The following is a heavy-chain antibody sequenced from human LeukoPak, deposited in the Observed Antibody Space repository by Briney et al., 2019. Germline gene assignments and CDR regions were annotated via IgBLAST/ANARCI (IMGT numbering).Heavy chain of an antibody. CDR2: IDPNSGGT. J-gene: IGHJ3*02. V-gene: IGHV1-2*02. D-gene: IGHD3-22*01. CDR3: AREGYYDSSAWAAFDI. Sequence: ASVKVSCKASGYTFTGYYMHWVRQAPGQGLEWMGWIDPNSGGTNYAQKFQGRVTMTRDTSISTAYMELSRLRSGDTAVYYCAREGYYDSSAWAAFDIWGQGTMVTVSS. CDR1: GYTFTGYY.